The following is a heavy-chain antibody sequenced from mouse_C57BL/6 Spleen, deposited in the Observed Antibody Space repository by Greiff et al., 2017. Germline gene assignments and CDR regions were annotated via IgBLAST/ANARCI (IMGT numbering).Heavy chain of an antibody. CDR1: GFTFSSYG. D-gene: IGHD2-4*01. CDR3: ARPGYDYVFDY. J-gene: IGHJ2*01. CDR2: ISSGGSYT. V-gene: IGHV5-6*01. Sequence: EVQGVESGGDLVKPGGSLKLSCAASGFTFSSYGMSWVRQTPDKRLEWVATISSGGSYTYYPDSVKGRFTISRDNAKNTLYLQMSSLKSENTAMYYCARPGYDYVFDYWGQGTTLTVSS.